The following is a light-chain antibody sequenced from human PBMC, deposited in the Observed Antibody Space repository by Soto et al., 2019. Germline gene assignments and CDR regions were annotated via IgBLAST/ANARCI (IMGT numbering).Light chain of an antibody. Sequence: QSVLTQPPSVSGAPGRRVTLSCTGNTSNLGAGYDVHWYQQLPGAAPKLVIFGNRNRPSGVPERFSGSKSGTSASLAITGLQAEDEADYYCQAYDYSLTASVFGGGTKLTVL. CDR1: TSNLGAGYD. J-gene: IGLJ3*02. CDR2: GNR. V-gene: IGLV1-40*01. CDR3: QAYDYSLTASV.